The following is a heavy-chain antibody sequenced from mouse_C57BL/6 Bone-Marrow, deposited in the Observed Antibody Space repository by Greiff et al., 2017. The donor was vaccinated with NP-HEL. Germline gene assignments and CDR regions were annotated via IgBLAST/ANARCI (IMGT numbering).Heavy chain of an antibody. CDR2: IYPNNGCT. CDR3: ARGKRFLD. CDR1: GYTFTDYY. V-gene: IGHV1-34*01. J-gene: IGHJ3*01. Sequence: EVQLQESGPELVKPGASVKMSCKASGYTFTDYYMHWVKQSPGQSLEWIGYIYPNNGCTGYTQKFKGKATLTVDKSSSTAYMELRRLTSDDSAVFYGARGKRFLDGGQGTRVTVSA.